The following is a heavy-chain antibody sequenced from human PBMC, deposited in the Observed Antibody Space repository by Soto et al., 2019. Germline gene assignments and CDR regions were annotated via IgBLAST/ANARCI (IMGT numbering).Heavy chain of an antibody. J-gene: IGHJ3*02. CDR3: AKATATGGGAFDI. D-gene: IGHD2-8*02. V-gene: IGHV3-23*01. CDR2: ILVDGRT. Sequence: PGGSLRLSCAASGFICSSYDMSWVRQAPGKGLEWVSTILVDGRTFYVDSVKGRFTISRDSSQNTVCLQMNSLTVGDTALYYCAKATATGGGAFDICGQGTMVTVSS. CDR1: GFICSSYD.